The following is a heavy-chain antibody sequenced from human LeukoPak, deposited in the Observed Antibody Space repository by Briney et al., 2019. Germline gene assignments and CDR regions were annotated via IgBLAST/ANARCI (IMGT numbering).Heavy chain of an antibody. CDR1: GFTVSTNY. CDR3: ALGLVTDY. V-gene: IGHV3-23*01. CDR2: ISGSGGST. J-gene: IGHJ4*02. D-gene: IGHD3-9*01. Sequence: GGSLRLSCAASGFTVSTNYMSWVRQAPGKGLEWVSAISGSGGSTYYADSVKGRFTISGDNSKNTRYLQMNSLRVEDTAVYYCALGLVTDYWGQGTLVTVSS.